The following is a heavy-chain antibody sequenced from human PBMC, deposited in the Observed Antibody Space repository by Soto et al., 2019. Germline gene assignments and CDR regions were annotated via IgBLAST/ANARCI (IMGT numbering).Heavy chain of an antibody. D-gene: IGHD6-13*01. Sequence: QVQLVQSGAEVKKPGASVKVSCKTSGYTFIGYYLNWVRQAPGQGLEWMGWVNPHTGGTHYAQKFDGRVTMTRDTSTYIAYMELSGLKFDDTATYFCARVMAYEQQLVPFDYWGQGTLVTVSS. CDR3: ARVMAYEQQLVPFDY. V-gene: IGHV1-2*02. CDR2: VNPHTGGT. CDR1: GYTFIGYY. J-gene: IGHJ4*02.